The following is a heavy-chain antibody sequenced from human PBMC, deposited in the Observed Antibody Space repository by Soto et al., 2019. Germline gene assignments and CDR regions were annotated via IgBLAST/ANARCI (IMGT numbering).Heavy chain of an antibody. Sequence: VGSLRLSCEASGFTLRNYAMTWIRQAPGKGLEWVSLISANDVGTYYAESVKTRFTISTDQSRNTVYLQMDSLRADDAAIYYCAKAKNDYNWDNRPPFDYWGQGTLVTVSS. V-gene: IGHV3-23*01. CDR1: GFTLRNYA. CDR2: ISANDVGT. J-gene: IGHJ4*02. CDR3: AKAKNDYNWDNRPPFDY. D-gene: IGHD1-20*01.